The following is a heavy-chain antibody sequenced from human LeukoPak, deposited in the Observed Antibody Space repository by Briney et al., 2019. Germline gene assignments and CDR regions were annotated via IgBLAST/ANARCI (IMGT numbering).Heavy chain of an antibody. D-gene: IGHD6-13*01. J-gene: IGHJ6*03. CDR1: GFTFSSCS. CDR3: AKEGSSRGYYSYYYMDV. V-gene: IGHV3-21*01. CDR2: ISTSSSYI. Sequence: PGGSLRLSCAASGFTFSSCSMNWVRQAPGKGLEWVSFISTSSSYIYYADSVKGRFTIYRDNSKNTVYVQMNSLRAEDTAVYYCAKEGSSRGYYSYYYMDVWGKGTTVTVSS.